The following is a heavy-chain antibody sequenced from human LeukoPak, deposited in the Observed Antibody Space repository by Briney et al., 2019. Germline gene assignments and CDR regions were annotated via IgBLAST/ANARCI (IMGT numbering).Heavy chain of an antibody. CDR2: IYYSGST. J-gene: IGHJ4*02. V-gene: IGHV4-61*01. CDR3: ARESSGWSAIDY. D-gene: IGHD6-19*01. Sequence: SETLSLTCTVSGGSVSSGSYYWSWIRQPPGKGLEWIGYIYYSGSTNYNPSLKSRVTISVDTSKNQFSLKLNSVTAADTAVYYCARESSGWSAIDYWGQGTLVTVSS. CDR1: GGSVSSGSYY.